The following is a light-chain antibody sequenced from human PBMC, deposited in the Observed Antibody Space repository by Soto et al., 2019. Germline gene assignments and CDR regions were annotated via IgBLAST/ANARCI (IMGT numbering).Light chain of an antibody. J-gene: IGKJ1*01. CDR2: GAS. V-gene: IGKV3-20*01. Sequence: DSVLTQSPGTLSLSPGERATLSCRASQSVRSSFLAWYQLKPGQAPRLLIYGASSRATGIPDRFSGSGSGTDFPLTISRLEPEDFAVYYCQQYDSSPWTFGQGTKVEIK. CDR1: QSVRSSF. CDR3: QQYDSSPWT.